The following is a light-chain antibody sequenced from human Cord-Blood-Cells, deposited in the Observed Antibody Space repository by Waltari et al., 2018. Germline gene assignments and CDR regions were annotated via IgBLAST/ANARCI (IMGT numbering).Light chain of an antibody. V-gene: IGLV6-57*03. Sequence: NFMLTQPHSVSESPGKTVTISCTRSSGSIASNYVQWYKQRPGSAPTTVIYEDNQRPSGVPDRFSGSIDSSSNSASLTISGLKTEDEADYYCQSYDSSNPYVVFGGGTKLTVL. CDR1: SGSIASNY. CDR3: QSYDSSNPYVV. CDR2: EDN. J-gene: IGLJ2*01.